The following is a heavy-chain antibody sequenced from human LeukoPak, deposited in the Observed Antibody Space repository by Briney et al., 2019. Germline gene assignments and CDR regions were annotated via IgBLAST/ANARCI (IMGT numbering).Heavy chain of an antibody. CDR3: ARHRTASDY. CDR1: GFTFDDYA. J-gene: IGHJ4*02. D-gene: IGHD4-17*01. CDR2: ISWNSGSI. Sequence: GGSLRLPCAASGFTFDDYAMHWVRQAPGKGLEWVSGISWNSGSIGYADSVKGRFTISRDNAKNSLYLQMNSLRAEDTAVYYCARHRTASDYWGQGTLVTVSS. V-gene: IGHV3-9*01.